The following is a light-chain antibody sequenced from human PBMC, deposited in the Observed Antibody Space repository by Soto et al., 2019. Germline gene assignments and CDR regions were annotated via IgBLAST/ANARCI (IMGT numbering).Light chain of an antibody. V-gene: IGLV4-69*01. CDR1: SGHSSYA. CDR2: LNSDGSH. CDR3: QTWGTGAVV. J-gene: IGLJ2*01. Sequence: QLVLTQSPSASASLGASVKLTCTLSSGHSSYAIAWHQQQPEKGPRYLMKLNSDGSHSKGDGIPDRFSGSSSGAERYLTIPRLQSEDEADYYCQTWGTGAVVFGGGTKVTVL.